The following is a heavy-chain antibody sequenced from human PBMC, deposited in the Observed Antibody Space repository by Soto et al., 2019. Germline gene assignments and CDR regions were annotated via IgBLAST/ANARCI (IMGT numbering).Heavy chain of an antibody. CDR3: ARARDGYPPGLTH. V-gene: IGHV3-33*03. Sequence: QVQLVESGGGVVQPGRSLRLSCAASGFSLSSSGMHWVRQAPGKGLEWVAVIYYDESDKVYADSVRGRFTVSKDNSQNTLYLQMKSVRAEDPALYFCARARDGYPPGLTHWGHGTLVTVSS. J-gene: IGHJ4*01. CDR2: IYYDESDK. CDR1: GFSLSSSG. D-gene: IGHD5-12*01.